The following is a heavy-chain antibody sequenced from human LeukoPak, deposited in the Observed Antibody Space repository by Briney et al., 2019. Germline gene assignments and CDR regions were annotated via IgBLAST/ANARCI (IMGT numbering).Heavy chain of an antibody. Sequence: HPGRSLRLSCAASGFTFSSYGMHWVRQAPGKGLEWVALIWYDGSNKYYADSVKGRFTISRDNSKNTLYLQMNSLRAEDTAVYYCARARDSSGYYYYYYMDVWGKGTTVTVSS. CDR2: IWYDGSNK. V-gene: IGHV3-33*01. J-gene: IGHJ6*03. D-gene: IGHD3-22*01. CDR3: ARARDSSGYYYYYYMDV. CDR1: GFTFSSYG.